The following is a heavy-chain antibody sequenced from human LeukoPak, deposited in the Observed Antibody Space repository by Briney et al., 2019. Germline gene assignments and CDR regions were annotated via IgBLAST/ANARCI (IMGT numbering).Heavy chain of an antibody. Sequence: GGSLRLSCAASGFTFSSYEMNWVRQAPGKGLEWVSYISSSGSTIYYADSVKGRFTISRDNAKNSLYLQMNSLRAEDTAVYYCARDRHKYNYDSGGYPPYWGQGTLVTVSS. CDR3: ARDRHKYNYDSGGYPPY. J-gene: IGHJ4*02. CDR2: ISSSGSTI. D-gene: IGHD3-22*01. CDR1: GFTFSSYE. V-gene: IGHV3-48*03.